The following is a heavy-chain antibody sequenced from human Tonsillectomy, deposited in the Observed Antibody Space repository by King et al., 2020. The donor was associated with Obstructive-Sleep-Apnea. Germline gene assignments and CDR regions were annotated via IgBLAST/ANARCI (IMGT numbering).Heavy chain of an antibody. Sequence: VQLVESGAEVKKPGASVKVSCQASGYTFTTYYMHWVRQAPGQGLEWMGIINPSGGSSSHAQKFQGRVTMTRDTSTSTVYMELSSLRSEDTAVYYCAREYNDILTDSLRSHFDYWGQGTLVTVSS. CDR2: INPSGGSS. CDR3: AREYNDILTDSLRSHFDY. CDR1: GYTFTTYY. J-gene: IGHJ4*02. V-gene: IGHV1-46*03. D-gene: IGHD3-9*01.